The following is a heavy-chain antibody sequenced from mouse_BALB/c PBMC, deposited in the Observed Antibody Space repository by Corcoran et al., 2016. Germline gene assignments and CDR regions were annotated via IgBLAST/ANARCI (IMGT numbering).Heavy chain of an antibody. CDR3: ASDYYGSSYFDY. Sequence: DVQLQESGPGLVKPSQSLSLTCSVTGYSITGGYYWNWIRQFPGNKLEWMGYISYDGSNNYNPSLKNRISITRDTSKNQFFLKLNSVTTEDTATYYCASDYYGSSYFDYWGQGTTLTVSS. CDR2: ISYDGSN. J-gene: IGHJ2*01. CDR1: GYSITGGYY. D-gene: IGHD1-1*01. V-gene: IGHV3-6*02.